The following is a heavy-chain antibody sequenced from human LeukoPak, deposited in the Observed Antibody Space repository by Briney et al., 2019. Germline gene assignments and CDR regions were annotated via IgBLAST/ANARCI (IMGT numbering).Heavy chain of an antibody. CDR3: ARLTSAGHSAFDY. CDR1: GGSISSTSYY. Sequence: PPETLSLTCSVSGGSISSTSYYWGWIRQPPGEGLEWIGSINYSGRTYYSPSLKSRVTISVDTSKSQFSLRLNSVTAADTAVYFCARLTSAGHSAFDYWGQGTLVTVSS. V-gene: IGHV4-39*01. J-gene: IGHJ4*02. CDR2: INYSGRT.